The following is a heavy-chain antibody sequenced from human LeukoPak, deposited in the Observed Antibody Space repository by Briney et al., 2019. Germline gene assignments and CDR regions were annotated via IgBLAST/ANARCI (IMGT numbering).Heavy chain of an antibody. V-gene: IGHV4-59*08. J-gene: IGHJ4*02. CDR2: INYSGSI. D-gene: IGHD4-11*01. Sequence: PSETLSLTCTVYGGSISSYYWSWIRQPPGKGLGWIGYINYSGSINYNPSLKSRVTISVDTSKNQFSLKLNSVTATDTAVYYCARHSNSNYVGFDYWGQGTLVTVSS. CDR3: ARHSNSNYVGFDY. CDR1: GGSISSYY.